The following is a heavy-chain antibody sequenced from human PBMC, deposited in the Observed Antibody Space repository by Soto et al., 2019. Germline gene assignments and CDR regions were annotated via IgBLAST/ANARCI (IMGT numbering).Heavy chain of an antibody. Sequence: GVSLRLSCAASGCTLRNSRMSWIRQAPGKGLEWVANIKQDGSDTYYVDSVKGRFTISRDNAKNSLYLQMNSLRAEDTAVYYYATDLGTTMARHWGQGTLVTVSS. CDR2: IKQDGSDT. D-gene: IGHD1-1*01. V-gene: IGHV3-7*04. J-gene: IGHJ4*02. CDR1: GCTLRNSR. CDR3: ATDLGTTMARH.